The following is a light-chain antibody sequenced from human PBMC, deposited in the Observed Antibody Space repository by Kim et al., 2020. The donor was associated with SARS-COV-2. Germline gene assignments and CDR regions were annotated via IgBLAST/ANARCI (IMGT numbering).Light chain of an antibody. CDR3: QQSSRTPPT. J-gene: IGKJ2*01. CDR2: ATS. Sequence: SASVVDRVTITCRASQSISSFLNWYQQKPGKAPKLLIYATSSLQSGVPSRFSGSGSGTDFTLTISSLQPEDFATYYCQQSSRTPPTFGQGTKLEI. CDR1: QSISSF. V-gene: IGKV1-39*01.